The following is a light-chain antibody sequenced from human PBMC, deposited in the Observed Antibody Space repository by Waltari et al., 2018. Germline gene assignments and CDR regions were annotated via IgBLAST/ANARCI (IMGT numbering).Light chain of an antibody. Sequence: QSALTQPASVSGSPGQSITISCTGTSSAVGSYNLVSWYLQHPGKAPKLMIYEGSKRPSGVSNRFSGSKSGNTASLTISGLQAEDEADYYCCSYAGSVVFGGGTKLTVL. CDR1: SSAVGSYNL. V-gene: IGLV2-23*01. CDR3: CSYAGSVV. CDR2: EGS. J-gene: IGLJ2*01.